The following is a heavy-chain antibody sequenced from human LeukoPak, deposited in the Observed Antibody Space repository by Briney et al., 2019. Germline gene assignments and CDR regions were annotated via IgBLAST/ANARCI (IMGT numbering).Heavy chain of an antibody. CDR3: ARFAHYAASYGMDV. V-gene: IGHV3-21*01. CDR2: ISSSGDST. J-gene: IGHJ6*02. CDR1: GFTFSNYL. D-gene: IGHD3-16*01. Sequence: GGSLRLSCAASGFTFSNYLFSWVRQAPGKGLEWISTISSSGDSTYYADSVKGRFTISRDNAKNSLYLQMNSLRAEDTAVYYCARFAHYAASYGMDVWGQGTTVTVSS.